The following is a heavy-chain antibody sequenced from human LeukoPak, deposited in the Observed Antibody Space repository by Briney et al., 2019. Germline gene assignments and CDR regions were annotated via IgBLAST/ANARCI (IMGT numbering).Heavy chain of an antibody. CDR2: ISSSGSTI. CDR3: AREGATTLERYYFDY. D-gene: IGHD1-26*01. V-gene: IGHV3-48*03. CDR1: GFIFSSYE. J-gene: IGHJ4*02. Sequence: PGGSLRLSCAASGFIFSSYEMNWVRQAPGEGLEWVSYISSSGSTIYYADSVKGRFTISRDNAKNSLYLQMNSLRAEDTAVYYCAREGATTLERYYFDYWGQGTLVTVSS.